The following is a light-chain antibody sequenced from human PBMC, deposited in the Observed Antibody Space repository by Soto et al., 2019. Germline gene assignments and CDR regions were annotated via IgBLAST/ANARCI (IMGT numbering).Light chain of an antibody. CDR2: DVS. CDR3: SSYTTRIAVI. Sequence: QSALTQPASVSGSPGQSITISCTGSSSDVGGYKYVSWYQQHPGKAPKLIIYDVSNRSSGVSNRISGSKSGNTASLTISGLQAEDEADYYCSSYTTRIAVIFGGGTKLTVL. J-gene: IGLJ2*01. CDR1: SSDVGGYKY. V-gene: IGLV2-14*01.